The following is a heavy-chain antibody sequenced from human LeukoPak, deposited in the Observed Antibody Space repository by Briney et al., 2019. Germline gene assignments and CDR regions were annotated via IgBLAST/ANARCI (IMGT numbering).Heavy chain of an antibody. D-gene: IGHD3-10*01. CDR2: IIPIPGMA. CDR1: GGTFSFYA. V-gene: IGHV1-69*04. J-gene: IGHJ4*02. Sequence: ASVKVSCKASGGTFSFYAINWVRQAPGQGLEWMGRIIPIPGMANYAQKFQGRVTITADSSTSTAYMEVSSLRSEDTAVYYCARAVVVARGLMAYFDYWGQGTLVTASS. CDR3: ARAVVVARGLMAYFDY.